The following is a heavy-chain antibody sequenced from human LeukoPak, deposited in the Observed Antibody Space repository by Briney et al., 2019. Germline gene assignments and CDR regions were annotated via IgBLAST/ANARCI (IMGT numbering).Heavy chain of an antibody. CDR1: GYTFIGHY. D-gene: IGHD6-19*01. J-gene: IGHJ5*02. Sequence: ASVKVSCKASGYTFIGHYIHWVRQAPGQGLEWMGWMNPDSGGTNYAQKFQDRVTMNRDTSITTAYMELSRLTSDDTAIYYCARDGISGYSSGWIWGLNWFDPWGQGTLVTVSS. CDR3: ARDGISGYSSGWIWGLNWFDP. V-gene: IGHV1-2*02. CDR2: MNPDSGGT.